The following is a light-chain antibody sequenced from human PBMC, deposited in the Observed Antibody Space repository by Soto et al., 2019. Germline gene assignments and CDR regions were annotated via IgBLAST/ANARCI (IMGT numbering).Light chain of an antibody. J-gene: IGKJ1*01. CDR1: QSVSSSY. CDR3: QPYGSSSWT. V-gene: IGKV3-20*01. Sequence: EIVLTQSPGTLSLYPGERATLSCRASQSVSSSYLAWYRQKPGQTPRLLIYGSSSRAPGIPDRFSGSGSGTDFTLTISRLEPEDFAVYYCQPYGSSSWTFGQGTKVEIK. CDR2: GSS.